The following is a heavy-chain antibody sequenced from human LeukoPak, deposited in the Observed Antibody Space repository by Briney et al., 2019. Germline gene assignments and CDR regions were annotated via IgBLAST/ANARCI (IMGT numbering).Heavy chain of an antibody. CDR3: ARGQWFRAF. J-gene: IGHJ4*02. V-gene: IGHV4-61*08. CDR2: IHYSGSA. Sequence: PSETLSLTCTVSGDSISSGGYYWTWIRQPPGKGLEWIGEIHYSGSATYNPSLKSRVTISVDTSKNQFSLKMNSVTAADTAVYYCARGQWFRAFWSRGTPVTVSS. D-gene: IGHD3-10*01. CDR1: GDSISSGGYY.